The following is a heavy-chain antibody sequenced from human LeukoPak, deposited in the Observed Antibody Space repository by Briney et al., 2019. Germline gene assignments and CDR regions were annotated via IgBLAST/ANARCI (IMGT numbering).Heavy chain of an antibody. CDR3: AREGVSSSWSYFDY. Sequence: GGSLRLSCAASGFTFDDYGMSWVRQAPGKGLEWVSGINWNGGSTGYADSVKGRFTISRDNAKNSLYLQMNSLRAEDTALYYCAREGVSSSWSYFDYWGQGTLVTVSS. V-gene: IGHV3-20*04. CDR2: INWNGGST. D-gene: IGHD6-13*01. CDR1: GFTFDDYG. J-gene: IGHJ4*02.